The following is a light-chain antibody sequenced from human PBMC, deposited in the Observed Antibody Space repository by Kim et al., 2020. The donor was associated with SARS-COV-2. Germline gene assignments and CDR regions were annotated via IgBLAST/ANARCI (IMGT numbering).Light chain of an antibody. CDR2: DST. Sequence: SLSPGERTVLSWRTRKNVGNLLGWYQQRTGQPTRLLSFDSTNRATGIPGSFSSSGSGTDFILTISSLEAEDFAVYFCQKRINWRSFGQGTKLEI. J-gene: IGKJ2*03. V-gene: IGKV3-11*01. CDR1: KNVGNL. CDR3: QKRINWRS.